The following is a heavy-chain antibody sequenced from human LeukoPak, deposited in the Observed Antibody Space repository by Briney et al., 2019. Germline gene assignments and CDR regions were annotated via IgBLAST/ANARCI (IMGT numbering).Heavy chain of an antibody. CDR3: AKAMDSSSSAIFDY. D-gene: IGHD6-6*01. Sequence: GGSLRLSCAASGFAFSSYGMHWVRQAPGKGLEWVAVIWYDGSNKYYADSVKGRFAISRDNSKNTLYLQMNSLRAEDTAVYYCAKAMDSSSSAIFDYWGQGTLVTVSS. J-gene: IGHJ4*02. CDR1: GFAFSSYG. V-gene: IGHV3-33*06. CDR2: IWYDGSNK.